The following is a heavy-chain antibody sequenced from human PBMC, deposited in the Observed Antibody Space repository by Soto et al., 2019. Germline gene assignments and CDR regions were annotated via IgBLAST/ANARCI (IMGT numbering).Heavy chain of an antibody. CDR3: PREGLGLRGGAAFDI. D-gene: IGHD5-12*01. CDR2: ISYDGSNK. CDR1: GFTFSSYA. V-gene: IGHV3-30*04. Sequence: GESLKISCAASGFTFSSYAMHWVRQAPGKGLEWVAVISYDGSNKYYADSVKGRFTISRDNSKNTLYLQMNSLRAEDTVGYNCPREGLGLRGGAAFDIWGQGTMVTVSS. J-gene: IGHJ3*02.